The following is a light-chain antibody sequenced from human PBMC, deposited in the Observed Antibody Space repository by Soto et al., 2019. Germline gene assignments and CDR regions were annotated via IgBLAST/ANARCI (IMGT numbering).Light chain of an antibody. CDR3: QQYDDLPIT. V-gene: IGKV1-5*03. CDR2: KAS. CDR1: QSVSFW. J-gene: IGKJ5*01. Sequence: DIQMTQSPSSLCASVGDRVTITCRASQSVSFWLAWYQQKPGKAPKLLIYKASTLESGVPSRFSGGGSGTEFTLTISSLQPEDFASYYCQQYDDLPITFGQGTRLEIK.